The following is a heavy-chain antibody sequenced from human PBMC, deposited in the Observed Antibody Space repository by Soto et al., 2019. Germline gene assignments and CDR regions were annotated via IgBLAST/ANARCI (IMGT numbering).Heavy chain of an antibody. CDR2: MNPNSGNT. CDR1: GYTFTSYD. V-gene: IGHV1-8*01. CDR3: ARGLLSNHDAFDI. Sequence: ASVKVSCKASGYTFTSYDINWVRQATGQGLEWMGWMNPNSGNTGYAQKFQGRVTMTRNTSISTGYMELSSLRSEDTAVYYCARGLLSNHDAFDIWDQGTMVTVSS. J-gene: IGHJ3*02.